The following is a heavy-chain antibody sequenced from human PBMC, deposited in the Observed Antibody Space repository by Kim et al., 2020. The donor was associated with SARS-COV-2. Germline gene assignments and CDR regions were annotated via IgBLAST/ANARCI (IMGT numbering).Heavy chain of an antibody. V-gene: IGHV4-39*01. J-gene: IGHJ4*02. Sequence: PSLKSLVTISVDTSKNQFSLKLSSVTAADTAVYYCARHRGYSSSSIFDYWGQGTLVTVSS. CDR3: ARHRGYSSSSIFDY. D-gene: IGHD6-13*01.